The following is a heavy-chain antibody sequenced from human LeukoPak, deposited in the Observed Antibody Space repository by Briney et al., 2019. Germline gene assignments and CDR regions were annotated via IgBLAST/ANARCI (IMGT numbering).Heavy chain of an antibody. Sequence: ASVKVSCKASGGTFSSYAISWVRQAPGQGLEWMRWMNPNSGNTGYAQKFQGRVTMTRNTSISTAYMELSSLRSEDTAVYYCARGKYYDFWSGYYYYYGMDVWGQGTTVTVSS. CDR1: GGTFSSYA. J-gene: IGHJ6*02. CDR3: ARGKYYDFWSGYYYYYGMDV. V-gene: IGHV1-8*02. CDR2: MNPNSGNT. D-gene: IGHD3-3*01.